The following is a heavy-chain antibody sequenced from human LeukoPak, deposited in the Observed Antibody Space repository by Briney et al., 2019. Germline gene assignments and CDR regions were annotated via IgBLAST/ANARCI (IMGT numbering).Heavy chain of an antibody. Sequence: PSATLSLTCTVSGGSITGYYWNWIRQPPGKELEWIGYVYYSGSTNYNPSLKSRVTISVDTSKNQFSLKLSSVTAADTAVYYCGREGDFYGGRDYGVDVWGQGTTVTVSS. CDR3: GREGDFYGGRDYGVDV. CDR2: VYYSGST. J-gene: IGHJ6*02. V-gene: IGHV4-59*01. CDR1: GGSITGYY. D-gene: IGHD3-10*01.